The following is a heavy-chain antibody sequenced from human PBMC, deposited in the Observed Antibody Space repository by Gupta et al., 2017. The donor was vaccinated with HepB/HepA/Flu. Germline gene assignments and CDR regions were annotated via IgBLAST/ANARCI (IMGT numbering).Heavy chain of an antibody. CDR2: ISYEGSNK. V-gene: IGHV3-30*18. CDR1: GFTFSSYG. J-gene: IGHJ4*02. D-gene: IGHD1-26*01. Sequence: QVQLVESGGGVVQPGRSLRLSCAASGFTFSSYGMHWVRQAPGKGLEWVAVISYEGSNKYYADSVKGRFTISRDNSKNTLYLQMNSLRAEDTAVYYCAKDTYSGSPRWGQGTLVTVSS. CDR3: AKDTYSGSPR.